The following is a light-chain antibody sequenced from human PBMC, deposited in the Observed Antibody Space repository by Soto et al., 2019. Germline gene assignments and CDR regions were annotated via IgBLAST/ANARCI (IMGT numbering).Light chain of an antibody. Sequence: QSVLTQSPSASGDPGPSVTISCTGTSSDIGGYNSVSWYQQHPGKAPKVMIYDVTKRPSGVPDRFSGSKSGNTASLTVSALQADDEADYYCSSYTDRKHLVVGTGTKLTVL. CDR3: SSYTDRKHLV. CDR1: SSDIGGYNS. CDR2: DVT. J-gene: IGLJ1*01. V-gene: IGLV2-8*01.